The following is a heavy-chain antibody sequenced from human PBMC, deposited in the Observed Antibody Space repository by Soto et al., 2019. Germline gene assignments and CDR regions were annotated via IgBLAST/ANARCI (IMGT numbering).Heavy chain of an antibody. CDR3: ARDHERSGWYNYYYYGMDV. CDR2: ISSSSSTI. CDR1: GFTFSDYY. V-gene: IGHV3-11*04. Sequence: GGSLRLSCAASGFTFSDYYMSWIRQAPGKGLEWVSYISSSSSTIYYADSVKGRFTISRDNSKNSLYLQMNSLRAEDTAVYYCARDHERSGWYNYYYYGMDVWGQGTTVTVSS. D-gene: IGHD6-19*01. J-gene: IGHJ6*02.